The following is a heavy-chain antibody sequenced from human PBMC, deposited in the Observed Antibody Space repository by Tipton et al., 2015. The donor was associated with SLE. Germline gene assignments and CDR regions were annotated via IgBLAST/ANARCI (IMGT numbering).Heavy chain of an antibody. CDR1: GYTFTDYY. J-gene: IGHJ4*02. CDR3: AAGGWDLFEF. V-gene: IGHV1-2*02. Sequence: QSGPEVKKPGASVKVSCNTSGYTFTDYYMHWVRQAPGQGLEWLGWINLNSAGTNYAQRFQDRVTMTRDTSINTAFMDLSGLRSDDTAVYFCAAGGWDLFEFWGQGTLITVST. CDR2: INLNSAGT. D-gene: IGHD6-19*01.